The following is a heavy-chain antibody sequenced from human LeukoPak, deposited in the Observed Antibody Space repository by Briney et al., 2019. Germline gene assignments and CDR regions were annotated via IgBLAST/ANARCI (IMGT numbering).Heavy chain of an antibody. CDR2: IRSKAYGGTT. CDR1: GFTFGDYA. Sequence: GGSLRLSCTASGFTFGDYAMSWFRQAPGKGLEWVGFIRSKAYGGTTEYAASVKGRFTISRDDSKSIAYLLMNSLKTEDTAVYYCTRVARYDFWSGYRDYWGQGTLVTVSS. D-gene: IGHD3-3*01. CDR3: TRVARYDFWSGYRDY. V-gene: IGHV3-49*03. J-gene: IGHJ4*02.